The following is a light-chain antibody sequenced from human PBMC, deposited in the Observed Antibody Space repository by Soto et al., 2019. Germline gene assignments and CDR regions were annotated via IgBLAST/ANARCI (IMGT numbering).Light chain of an antibody. Sequence: QSVLTQPASVSGAPGQSITISCTGTSNDVGGYKYVSWHQQRPGTAPKLIMFEVNNRPSGVSDRFSGSRSANTASLTISGLHAQDEADYYCSSYSSNNILSYVFGTGTKVTVL. CDR1: SNDVGGYKY. V-gene: IGLV2-14*03. CDR2: EVN. J-gene: IGLJ1*01. CDR3: SSYSSNNILSYV.